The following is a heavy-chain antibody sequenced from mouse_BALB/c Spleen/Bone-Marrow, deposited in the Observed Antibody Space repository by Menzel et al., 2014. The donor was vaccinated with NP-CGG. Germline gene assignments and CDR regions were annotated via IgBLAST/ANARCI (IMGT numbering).Heavy chain of an antibody. V-gene: IGHV5-6-5*01. Sequence: VQLKESGGGLVKPGGSLKLSCAAFGFTFSSYAMSWVRQTPEKRLEWVASISSGGSTYYPDSVKGRFTISRDNARNILYLQMSSLRSEDTAMYYCAREGDGYDPAWFAYWGQGTLVTVSA. CDR2: ISSGGST. J-gene: IGHJ3*01. CDR3: AREGDGYDPAWFAY. CDR1: GFTFSSYA. D-gene: IGHD2-2*01.